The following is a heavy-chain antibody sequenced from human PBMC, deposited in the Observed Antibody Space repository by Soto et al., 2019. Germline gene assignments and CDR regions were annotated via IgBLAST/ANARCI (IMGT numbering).Heavy chain of an antibody. CDR2: ISAYNGNT. CDR3: ARGRVLRLLWFGELPDDFDY. Sequence: ASVKVSCKASGYTFTSYGISWVRQAPGQGLEWMGWISAYNGNTNYAQKLQGRVTMTTDTSTSTAYMGLRSLRSDDTAVYYCARGRVLRLLWFGELPDDFDYWGQGTLVTVSS. J-gene: IGHJ4*02. D-gene: IGHD3-10*01. CDR1: GYTFTSYG. V-gene: IGHV1-18*01.